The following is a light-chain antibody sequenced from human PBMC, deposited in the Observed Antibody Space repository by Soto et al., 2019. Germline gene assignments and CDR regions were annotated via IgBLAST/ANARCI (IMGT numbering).Light chain of an antibody. V-gene: IGKV3-11*01. CDR3: QQRYSWPLT. Sequence: EIVLTQSPATLSLSPGERATLSCRASQSVAGDFAWYQQKSGQAPRLLVYDVSKRATGTPARFSGSGSGTDFSLTISSLQPEDFAVYYCQQRYSWPLTFGQGTRLEIK. CDR2: DVS. J-gene: IGKJ5*01. CDR1: QSVAGD.